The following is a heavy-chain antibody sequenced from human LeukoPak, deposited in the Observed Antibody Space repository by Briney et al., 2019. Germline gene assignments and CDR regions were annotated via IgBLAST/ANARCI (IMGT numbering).Heavy chain of an antibody. Sequence: GGSLRLSCAASGLTFSNAWMSWVRQAPGRGLDWVGRIKSKTDGGTTDYAAPVKGRFTISRDDSKNTLYLQMNSLKTEDTAVYYCTTGSTAPPYYFDYWGQGTLVTVSS. CDR2: IKSKTDGGTT. J-gene: IGHJ4*02. CDR3: TTGSTAPPYYFDY. CDR1: GLTFSNAW. V-gene: IGHV3-15*01.